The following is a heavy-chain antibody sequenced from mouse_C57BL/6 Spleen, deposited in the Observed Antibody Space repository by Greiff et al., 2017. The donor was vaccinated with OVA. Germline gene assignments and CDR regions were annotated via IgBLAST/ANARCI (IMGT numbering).Heavy chain of an antibody. V-gene: IGHV1-76*01. Sequence: QVQLQQSGAELVRPGASVKLSCKASGYTFTDYYINWVKQRPGQGLEWIARIYPGSGNTYYNEKFKGKATLTAEKSSSTAYMQLSSLTSEDSAVYFCAEAFAYWGQGTLVTVSA. CDR3: AEAFAY. CDR2: IYPGSGNT. J-gene: IGHJ3*01. CDR1: GYTFTDYY.